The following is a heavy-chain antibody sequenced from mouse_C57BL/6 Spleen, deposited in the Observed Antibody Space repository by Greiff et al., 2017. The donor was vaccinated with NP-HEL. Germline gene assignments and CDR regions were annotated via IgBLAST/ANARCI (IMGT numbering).Heavy chain of an antibody. Sequence: EVQLQQSGPELVKPGASVKISCKASGYTFTDYYMNWVKQSHGKSLEWIGDINPNNGGTSYNQKFKGKATLTVDKSSSTAYMELRSLTSEDSAVYYCATYYYGSSYGYYAMDYWGQRTSVTVSS. D-gene: IGHD1-1*01. CDR3: ATYYYGSSYGYYAMDY. V-gene: IGHV1-26*01. CDR2: INPNNGGT. J-gene: IGHJ4*01. CDR1: GYTFTDYY.